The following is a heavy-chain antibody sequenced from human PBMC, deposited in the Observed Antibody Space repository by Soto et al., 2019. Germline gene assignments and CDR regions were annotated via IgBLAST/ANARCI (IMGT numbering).Heavy chain of an antibody. V-gene: IGHV1-46*03. D-gene: IGHD5-12*01. CDR1: GYSFTSYY. Sequence: GASVKVSCKASGYSFTSYYVHWLRQAPGQGLEWLGNVNPIGDYTTLSPLFKDRVTMTWDTSTGTVFMELKSLTSEDTALYYCSREWPSTYYFDYWGQGTLVTVSS. J-gene: IGHJ4*02. CDR2: VNPIGDYT. CDR3: SREWPSTYYFDY.